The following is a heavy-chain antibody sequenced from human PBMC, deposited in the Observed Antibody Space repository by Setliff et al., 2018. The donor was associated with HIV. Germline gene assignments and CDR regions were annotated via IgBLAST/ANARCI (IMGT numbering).Heavy chain of an antibody. D-gene: IGHD6-13*01. V-gene: IGHV4-39*01. CDR2: IYYNGST. CDR3: ARSPAAEGH. Sequence: SETLSLTCTVSGGSISSSSYYWGWIRQPPGKGLEWIGNIYYNGSTYYNPSLKSRVTISIRTSKNQFSLKLSSVTAADTAVYYCARSPAAEGHWGQGTLVTVSS. CDR1: GGSISSSSYY. J-gene: IGHJ4*02.